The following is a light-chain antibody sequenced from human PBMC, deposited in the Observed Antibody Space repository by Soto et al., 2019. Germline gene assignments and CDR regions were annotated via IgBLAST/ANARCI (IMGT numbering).Light chain of an antibody. V-gene: IGLV2-8*01. Sequence: QSALTQPPSASGSPGQSVTISSTGTSSDVGGYNYVSWYQHHPGKAPKLIIYEVYKRPSGVPDRFSGSKSGNTAALTVSGLQAEDEADYYCSSYVGTNSYVFGTGTKLTVL. CDR3: SSYVGTNSYV. CDR1: SSDVGGYNY. J-gene: IGLJ1*01. CDR2: EVY.